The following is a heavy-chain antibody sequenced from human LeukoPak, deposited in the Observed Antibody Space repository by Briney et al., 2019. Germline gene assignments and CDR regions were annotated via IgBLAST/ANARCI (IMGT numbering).Heavy chain of an antibody. V-gene: IGHV3-23*01. CDR2: ISDDFGT. CDR1: GFTFSSYA. J-gene: IGHJ4*02. Sequence: HLGGSLRLSCAASGFTFSSYAMSFLRRAPGKGLEWVSAISDDFGTYHADSVKGWFTISRDNSRNTLYLQMTSLRAEDTAVYYCARGNSGHCTGATCYALDYWGQGTLVTVSS. D-gene: IGHD2-2*01. CDR3: ARGNSGHCTGATCYALDY.